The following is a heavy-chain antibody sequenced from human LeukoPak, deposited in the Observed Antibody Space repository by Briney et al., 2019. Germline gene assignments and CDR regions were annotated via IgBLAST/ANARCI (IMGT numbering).Heavy chain of an antibody. J-gene: IGHJ6*02. CDR1: GGSISGYY. D-gene: IGHD2-15*01. V-gene: IGHV4-59*01. CDR2: IYYSGST. CDR3: ARSCSDGTCYYYYGLDV. Sequence: SETLSLTCSVSGGSISGYYWTWVRQPPGKGLEWIGYIYYSGSTNYNPSLKSRVSISVDTSKNQFSLQLTSVTAADTAVYYCARSCSDGTCYYYYGLDVWGQRTSVTVSS.